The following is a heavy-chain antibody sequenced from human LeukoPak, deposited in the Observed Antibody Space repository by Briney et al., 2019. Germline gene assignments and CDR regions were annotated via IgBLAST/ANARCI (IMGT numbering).Heavy chain of an antibody. Sequence: GGSLRLSCVASGSGFTFSNARMNCVRQAPGKGLECVGRIKTKADGGTTDYAAPVKGRFTVSRDDAKQTLYLQMNSLKTEDTGVYYCTTIPGGLDVWGQGTTVTVSS. V-gene: IGHV3-15*01. CDR2: IKTKADGGTT. CDR3: TTIPGGLDV. D-gene: IGHD2-21*01. CDR1: GSGFTFSNAR. J-gene: IGHJ6*02.